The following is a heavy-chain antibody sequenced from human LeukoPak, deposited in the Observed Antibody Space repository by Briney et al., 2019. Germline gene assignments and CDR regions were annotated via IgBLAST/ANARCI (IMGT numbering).Heavy chain of an antibody. CDR2: IIPILGIA. CDR1: GGTFSSYT. V-gene: IGHV1-69*04. J-gene: IGHJ4*02. Sequence: SVKVSCKASGGTFSSYTISWVRQAPGQGLEWMGRIIPILGIANYAQKFQGRVTMTRDTSTSTVYMELSSLRSEDTAVYYCARDEASVNGYYDSSGYSFDYWGQGTLVTVSS. CDR3: ARDEASVNGYYDSSGYSFDY. D-gene: IGHD3-22*01.